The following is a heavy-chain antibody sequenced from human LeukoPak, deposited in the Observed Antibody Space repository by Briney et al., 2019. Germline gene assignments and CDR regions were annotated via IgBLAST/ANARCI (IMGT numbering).Heavy chain of an antibody. CDR1: GYTFTGYY. J-gene: IGHJ5*02. Sequence: ASVKVSCKASGYTFTGYYMHWVQQAPGQGLDWMGWINPNSGGTNYAQKFQGRVTMTRDTSISTAYMELSRLRSDDTAVYYCARDRSSPLGVPWFDPWGQGTLVTVSS. V-gene: IGHV1-2*02. CDR2: INPNSGGT. CDR3: ARDRSSPLGVPWFDP.